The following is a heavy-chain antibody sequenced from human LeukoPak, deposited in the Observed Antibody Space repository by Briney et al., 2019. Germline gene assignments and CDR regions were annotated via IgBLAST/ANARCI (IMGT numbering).Heavy chain of an antibody. V-gene: IGHV1-2*02. D-gene: IGHD5-18*01. CDR2: INPNSGGT. J-gene: IGHJ4*02. Sequence: ASVKVSCKASGYTFTGYYMHWVRQAPGQGLEWMGWINPNSGGTNYAQKFQGRVTMTRDTSISTAYMELSRLRSDDTAVYYCAADNVDTAMVTAYYWGQGTLVTVSS. CDR3: AADNVDTAMVTAYY. CDR1: GYTFTGYY.